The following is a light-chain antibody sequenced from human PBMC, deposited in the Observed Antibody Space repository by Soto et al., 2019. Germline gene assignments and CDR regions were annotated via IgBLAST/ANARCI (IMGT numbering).Light chain of an antibody. CDR2: DAS. V-gene: IGKV3-11*01. CDR3: QQRSNWLWT. CDR1: QSVSSY. Sequence: EIVLTQSPATLSLSPGERATLSCRASQSVSSYLVWYQQKPGQAPRLLIYDASNRATGIPARFSGSGSGTDFTLTISSLEPEDFAVYYCQQRSNWLWTFGQGTKVESK. J-gene: IGKJ1*01.